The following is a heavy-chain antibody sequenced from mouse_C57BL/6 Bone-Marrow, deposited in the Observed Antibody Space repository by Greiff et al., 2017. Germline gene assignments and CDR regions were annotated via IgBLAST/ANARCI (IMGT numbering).Heavy chain of an antibody. J-gene: IGHJ2*01. CDR3: TTAYYSKVDY. CDR1: GFNIKDDY. CDR2: IDPENGDT. V-gene: IGHV14-4*01. Sequence: DVKLVESGAELVRPGASVKLSCTASGFNIKDDYMHWVKQRPEQGLEWIGWIDPENGDTEYASKFQGKATITADTSSNTAYLQLSSLTSEDTAVYYCTTAYYSKVDYWGQGTTLTVSS. D-gene: IGHD2-5*01.